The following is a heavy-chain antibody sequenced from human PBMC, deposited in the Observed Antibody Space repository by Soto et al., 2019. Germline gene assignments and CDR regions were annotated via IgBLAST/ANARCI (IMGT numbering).Heavy chain of an antibody. Sequence: GGSLRLSCAASGFTFSSYSMNWVRQAPGKGLEWVSYISSSGSTIYYADSAKGRFTISRDNAKNSLYLQMNSLRAEDTAVYYCARGVEDRNDFWSAGGAFDIWGQGTTVTV. CDR1: GFTFSSYS. V-gene: IGHV3-48*04. CDR3: ARGVEDRNDFWSAGGAFDI. CDR2: ISSSGSTI. J-gene: IGHJ3*02. D-gene: IGHD3-3*01.